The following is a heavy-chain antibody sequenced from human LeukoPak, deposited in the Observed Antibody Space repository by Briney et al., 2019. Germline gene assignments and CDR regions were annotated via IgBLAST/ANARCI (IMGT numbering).Heavy chain of an antibody. CDR1: GFTFTSYS. CDR2: ISSSSSTI. Sequence: GGSLRLSCAASGFTFTSYSMKCVRQAPGRGVEWVSYISSSSSTIYYADSVKRRFTISTDNAPNSLCLQMNTLRAEDTAVYYCARAPRGYDILTGYYMDVWGKGTTVTVSS. CDR3: ARAPRGYDILTGYYMDV. V-gene: IGHV3-48*01. D-gene: IGHD3-9*01. J-gene: IGHJ6*03.